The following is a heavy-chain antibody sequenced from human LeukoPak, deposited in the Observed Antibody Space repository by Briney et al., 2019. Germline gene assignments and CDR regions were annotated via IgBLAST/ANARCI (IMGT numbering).Heavy chain of an antibody. CDR2: IYHSGST. J-gene: IGHJ6*03. D-gene: IGHD3-10*01. Sequence: SETLSLTCTVSGYSISSGHYWGWIRQPPGKGLEWIGSIYHSGSTYYNPYLKSRVTISLDTSKNHLSLKLSSVTAADTAVYYCARAKFGYYYDSGSYYYHYMDVWGKGTTVTISS. V-gene: IGHV4-38-2*02. CDR1: GYSISSGHY. CDR3: ARAKFGYYYDSGSYYYHYMDV.